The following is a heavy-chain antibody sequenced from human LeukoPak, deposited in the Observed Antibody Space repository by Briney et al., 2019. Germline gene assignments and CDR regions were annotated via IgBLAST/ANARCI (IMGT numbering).Heavy chain of an antibody. Sequence: SQTLSLTCAVSGGSISSGGYSWSWIRQPPGKGLEWIGYIYHNGSTYYNPSLKSRVTISVDRSKNQFSLKLSSVTAADTAVYYCARIIDPPDFYFDYWGQGTLVTVSS. CDR3: ARIIDPPDFYFDY. J-gene: IGHJ4*02. D-gene: IGHD2/OR15-2a*01. CDR2: IYHNGST. V-gene: IGHV4-30-2*01. CDR1: GGSISSGGYS.